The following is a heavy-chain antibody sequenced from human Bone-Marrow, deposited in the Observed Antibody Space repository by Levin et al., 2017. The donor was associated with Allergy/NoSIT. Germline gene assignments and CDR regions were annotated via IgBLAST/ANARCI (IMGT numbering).Heavy chain of an antibody. CDR1: GFTFSSYS. Sequence: PGESLKISCAASGFTFSSYSMNWVRQAPGKGLEWVSSISSSTTYKYYADSAKGRFTISRDNAKNSLFLQMNSLRAEDTAVYYCARDSEGSCSSTSCYEIDYWGQGTLVTVSS. J-gene: IGHJ4*02. D-gene: IGHD2-2*01. CDR3: ARDSEGSCSSTSCYEIDY. V-gene: IGHV3-21*01. CDR2: ISSSTTYK.